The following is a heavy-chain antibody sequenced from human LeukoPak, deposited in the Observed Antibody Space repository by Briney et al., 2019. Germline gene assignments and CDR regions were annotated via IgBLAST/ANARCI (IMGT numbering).Heavy chain of an antibody. CDR2: IYYSGST. Sequence: PSEILSLTCTVSGGSISSSSYYWGWIRQPPGKGLEWIGSIYYSGSTYYNPSPKSRVTISVDTPKNQFSLKLSSVTAADTAVYYCASHPYYYDSSGVFFDYWGQGTLVTVSS. V-gene: IGHV4-39*07. J-gene: IGHJ4*02. CDR1: GGSISSSSYY. CDR3: ASHPYYYDSSGVFFDY. D-gene: IGHD3-22*01.